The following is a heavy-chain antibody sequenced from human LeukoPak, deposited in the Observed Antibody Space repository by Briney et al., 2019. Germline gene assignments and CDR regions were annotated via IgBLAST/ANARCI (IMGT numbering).Heavy chain of an antibody. CDR3: GRYDYNRYVAY. J-gene: IGHJ4*02. D-gene: IGHD5-24*01. V-gene: IGHV3-23*01. CDR1: GFTFSTYW. Sequence: GGSLRLSCAASGFTFSTYWMHWVRQAPGKGLEWVSPISATGGSTYYADSVKGRFTISRDNSKNTLYLQMNSLRADDTAVYYCGRYDYNRYVAYWGQGTLVAVSS. CDR2: ISATGGST.